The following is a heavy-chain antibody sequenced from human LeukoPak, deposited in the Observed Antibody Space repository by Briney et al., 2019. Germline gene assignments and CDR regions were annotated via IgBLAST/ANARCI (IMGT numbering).Heavy chain of an antibody. CDR2: MNPNSGNT. J-gene: IGHJ6*02. D-gene: IGHD6-13*01. Sequence: ASVKVSCKASGYTFTSYDINWVRQAPGQGLEWMGWMNPNSGNTGYAQKFQGRVTMTRNTSISTAYMELSSLRSEDTAVYYCARVSSSWYVYYYGMDVWGQGTTVTVSS. CDR3: ARVSSSWYVYYYGMDV. V-gene: IGHV1-8*01. CDR1: GYTFTSYD.